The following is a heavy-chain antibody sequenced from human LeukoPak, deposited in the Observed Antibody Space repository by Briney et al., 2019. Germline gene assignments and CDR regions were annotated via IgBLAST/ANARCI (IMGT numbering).Heavy chain of an antibody. CDR2: IYYSGST. J-gene: IGHJ5*02. CDR1: GGSISSYY. V-gene: IGHV4-59*01. Sequence: SETLSLTCTVSGGSISSYYWSWLRQPPGKGLEWIGYIYYSGSTNYNPSLKSRVTISVDTSKNQFSLKLSSVTAADTAVYYCARGYDFWSGANWFGPWGQGTLVTVSS. D-gene: IGHD3-3*01. CDR3: ARGYDFWSGANWFGP.